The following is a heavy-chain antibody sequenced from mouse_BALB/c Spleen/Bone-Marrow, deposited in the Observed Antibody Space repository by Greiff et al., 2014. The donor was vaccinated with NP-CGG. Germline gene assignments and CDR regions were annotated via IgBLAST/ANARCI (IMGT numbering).Heavy chain of an antibody. CDR3: ANHRSVYPYAMDY. CDR1: GFSLSDYG. D-gene: IGHD2-10*02. V-gene: IGHV2-6-5*01. CDR2: IWGGGKE. J-gene: IGHJ4*01. Sequence: VKLVESGPGLVAPSQSLSITCTVSGFSLSDYGVSWIRQSPGKGLEWLGVIWGGGKEYYNSVLKSRLSINKDNSKSQVFLKMYSLQTDDTAIYYCANHRSVYPYAMDYWGQGTSVTVSS.